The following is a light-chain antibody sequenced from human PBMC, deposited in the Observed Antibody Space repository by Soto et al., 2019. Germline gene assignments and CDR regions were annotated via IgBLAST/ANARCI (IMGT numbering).Light chain of an antibody. CDR3: CSNADSSTYV. CDR2: EAS. CDR1: SSDVGSHNL. V-gene: IGLV2-23*01. J-gene: IGLJ1*01. Sequence: QAVVTQPASVSESPGQSITISCTGTSSDVGSHNLVSWYQQYSDKAPKLIIFEASKRPSGVSNRFSGSKSGSTASLTISGLQAEDEADYYCCSNADSSTYVFGTGTKLTVL.